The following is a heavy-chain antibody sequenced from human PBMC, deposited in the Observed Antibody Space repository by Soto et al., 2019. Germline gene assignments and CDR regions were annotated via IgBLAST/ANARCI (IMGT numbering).Heavy chain of an antibody. Sequence: PGGSLRLSCAASGFTFSDYYMSWIRQAPGKGLEWVSYISSSGSTIYYADSVKGRFTISRDNAKNSLYLQVNSLRAEDTAVYYCARDEGLLSYYYYMEVWGKGTSVTVSS. V-gene: IGHV3-11*01. CDR3: ARDEGLLSYYYYMEV. CDR1: GFTFSDYY. CDR2: ISSSGSTI. D-gene: IGHD2-15*01. J-gene: IGHJ6*03.